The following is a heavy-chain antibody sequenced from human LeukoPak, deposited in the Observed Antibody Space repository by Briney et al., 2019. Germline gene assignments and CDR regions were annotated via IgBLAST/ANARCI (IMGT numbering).Heavy chain of an antibody. CDR3: ARLHTVITDLHNLDY. J-gene: IGHJ4*02. D-gene: IGHD4-17*01. V-gene: IGHV4-4*02. CDR1: GDSISSTNW. CDR2: IFHSGST. Sequence: SETLSLTCAVSGDSISSTNWWTWVRQPPGMGLEWIGEIFHSGSTNYNPSLKSRVSMSVDKSKNQFSLRLNSVTAADTAVYYCARLHTVITDLHNLDYWGQGTLVTVSS.